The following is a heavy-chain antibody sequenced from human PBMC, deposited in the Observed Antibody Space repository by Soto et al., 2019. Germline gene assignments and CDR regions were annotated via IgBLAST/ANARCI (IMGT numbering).Heavy chain of an antibody. CDR2: IDTSGST. D-gene: IGHD3-3*01. J-gene: IGHJ4*02. CDR1: GGYISEYY. CDR3: ARGGQDFWSGPFDY. V-gene: IGHV4-4*07. Sequence: SETLSLTYNVSGGYISEYYCNWIRQPAGKGLEWIGRIDTSGSTNYNPSLKSRVTMSVDTSKQEFSLKLSSVTAADTALYYCARGGQDFWSGPFDYWGRGALVTVSS.